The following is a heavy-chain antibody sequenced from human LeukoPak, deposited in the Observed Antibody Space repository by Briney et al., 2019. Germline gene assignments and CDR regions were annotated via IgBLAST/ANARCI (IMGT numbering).Heavy chain of an antibody. J-gene: IGHJ4*02. CDR1: GFTFSSYA. CDR2: ISGSGGST. CDR3: ARRAGAYSHPYDY. V-gene: IGHV3-23*01. Sequence: GGSLRLSCAASGFTFSSYAMSWVRQAPGEGLEGVSAISGSGGSTYYADSVKGRFTISRDNSKNTLYLQMNSLRAEDTAVYYCARRAGAYSHPYDYWGQGTLVTVSS. D-gene: IGHD4/OR15-4a*01.